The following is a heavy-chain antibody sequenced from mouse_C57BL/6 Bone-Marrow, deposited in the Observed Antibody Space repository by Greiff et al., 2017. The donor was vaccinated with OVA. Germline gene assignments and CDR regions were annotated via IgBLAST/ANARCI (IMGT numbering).Heavy chain of an antibody. CDR3: ARDGPLNYYGSTLYAMDY. CDR1: GFTFSSYA. CDR2: ISDGGSYT. J-gene: IGHJ4*01. Sequence: EVKLMESGGGLVKPGGSLKLSCAASGFTFSSYAMSWVRQTPEKRLEWVATISDGGSYTYYPDNVKGRVTISRDNAKNNLYLQMSHLKSEDTAMYYCARDGPLNYYGSTLYAMDYWGQGTSVTVSS. V-gene: IGHV5-4*01. D-gene: IGHD1-1*01.